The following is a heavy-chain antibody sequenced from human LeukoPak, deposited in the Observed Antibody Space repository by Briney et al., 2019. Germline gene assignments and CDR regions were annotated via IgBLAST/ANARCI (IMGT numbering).Heavy chain of an antibody. J-gene: IGHJ6*03. CDR3: VREGWVLVTTDYYYYMDV. Sequence: GGSLRLSCAASGFTVSSNYMSWVRQAPGKGLEWVAVISYDGSNKYYADSVKGRFTISRDNSKNTLYLQMNSLRAEDTAVYYCVREGWVLVTTDYYYYMDVWGKGTTVTVSS. CDR1: GFTVSSNY. D-gene: IGHD1-1*01. V-gene: IGHV3-30-3*01. CDR2: ISYDGSNK.